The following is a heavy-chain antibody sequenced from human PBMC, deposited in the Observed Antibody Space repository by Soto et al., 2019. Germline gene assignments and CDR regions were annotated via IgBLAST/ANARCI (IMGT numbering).Heavy chain of an antibody. J-gene: IGHJ6*02. CDR3: ARAPYYYGSGSYYTLDV. V-gene: IGHV3-33*01. Sequence: GGSLRLSCAASGFTFKSHGMHWVRQAPGKGLEWVAVIWYDGSNKYYADSVKGRFTISRDNSKNTLYLQMNSLRAEDTAVYYCARAPYYYGSGSYYTLDVWGQGTTVTVSS. CDR2: IWYDGSNK. D-gene: IGHD3-10*01. CDR1: GFTFKSHG.